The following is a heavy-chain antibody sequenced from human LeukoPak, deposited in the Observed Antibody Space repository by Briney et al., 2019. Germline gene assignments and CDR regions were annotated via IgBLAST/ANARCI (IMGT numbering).Heavy chain of an antibody. CDR2: INPNSGGT. CDR3: ARDRTTVTIFDY. J-gene: IGHJ4*02. V-gene: IGHV1-2*02. Sequence: GASVKVSCKASGYSFTDYYIHWVRQAPGQGLEWMGWINPNSGGTNYAQMFQGRVTMTWGTSISTAYMELSRLRSDDTAVYYCARDRTTVTIFDYWGQGTLVTVSS. D-gene: IGHD4-11*01. CDR1: GYSFTDYY.